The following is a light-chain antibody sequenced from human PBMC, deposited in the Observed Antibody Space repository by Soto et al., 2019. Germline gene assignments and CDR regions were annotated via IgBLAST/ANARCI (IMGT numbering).Light chain of an antibody. CDR1: QSVSSY. CDR3: QQRSNWPLFT. CDR2: DAS. J-gene: IGKJ3*01. V-gene: IGKV3-11*01. Sequence: EIVLTQSPATLSLSPGERATLSCRASQSVSSYLAWYQHKPGQAPRLLIYDASNSATGIPARFSGSGSGTDFTLTISSLEAEDCAVYYYQQRSNWPLFTFGPGTKVDIK.